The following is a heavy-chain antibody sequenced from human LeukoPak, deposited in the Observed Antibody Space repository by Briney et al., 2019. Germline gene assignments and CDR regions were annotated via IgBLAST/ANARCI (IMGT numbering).Heavy chain of an antibody. D-gene: IGHD6-13*01. J-gene: IGHJ6*03. Sequence: SVKVSCKASGGTFSSYAISWVRQAPGQGLEWMGGIIPIFGTANYAQKFQGRVTITADKSTSTVYMELSSLRSEDTAVYYCARDGGSSWSYYYYYYMDVWGKGTTVTVSS. CDR3: ARDGGSSWSYYYYYYMDV. CDR2: IIPIFGTA. CDR1: GGTFSSYA. V-gene: IGHV1-69*06.